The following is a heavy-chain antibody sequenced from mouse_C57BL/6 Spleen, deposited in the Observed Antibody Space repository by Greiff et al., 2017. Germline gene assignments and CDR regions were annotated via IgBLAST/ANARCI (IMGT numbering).Heavy chain of an antibody. J-gene: IGHJ3*01. D-gene: IGHD1-1*01. CDR1: GYTFTSYW. V-gene: IGHV1-61*01. CDR2: IYPSDSET. Sequence: QVQLQQPGAELVRPGSSVKLSCKASGYTFTSYWMDWVKQRPGQGLEWIGNIYPSDSETHYNQKFKDKATLTVDKSSSTAYMQLSSLTSEYSAVYYCARMGYYGSSSWFAYWGQGTLVTVSA. CDR3: ARMGYYGSSSWFAY.